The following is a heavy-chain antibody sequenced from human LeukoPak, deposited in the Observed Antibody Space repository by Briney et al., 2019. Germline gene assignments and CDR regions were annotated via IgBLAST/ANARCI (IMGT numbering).Heavy chain of an antibody. CDR1: CGSINSSCFF. J-gene: IGHJ4*02. CDR2: IYYSGST. D-gene: IGHD3-22*01. V-gene: IGHV4-39*07. CDR3: ARDGTDYYDSSGYYPSHFDY. Sequence: SETLSLPCTVSCGSINSSCFFWGWIRQPPGKGLEWIGSIYYSGSTYYHPSLKSRVTIPVDTSKNQFSLKLSSVTAADTAVYYCARDGTDYYDSSGYYPSHFDYWGQRTLVTASS.